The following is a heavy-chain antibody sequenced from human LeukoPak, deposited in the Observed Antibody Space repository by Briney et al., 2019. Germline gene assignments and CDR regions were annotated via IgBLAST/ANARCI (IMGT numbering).Heavy chain of an antibody. V-gene: IGHV3-48*01. CDR3: ASAGYDFWSGLKAWEY. Sequence: GGSLRLSCAASGFTFSSYSMNWVRQAPGKGLEWVSYISSSSSTIYYADSVKGRFTISRDNAKNSLYLQMNSLRAEDTAVYYCASAGYDFWSGLKAWEYWGQGTLVTVSS. CDR1: GFTFSSYS. J-gene: IGHJ4*02. D-gene: IGHD3-3*01. CDR2: ISSSSSTI.